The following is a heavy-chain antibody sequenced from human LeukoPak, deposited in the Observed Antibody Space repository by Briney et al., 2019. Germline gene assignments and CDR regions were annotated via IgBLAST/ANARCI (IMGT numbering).Heavy chain of an antibody. D-gene: IGHD3-9*01. J-gene: IGHJ5*02. CDR3: ARDLVSSYYDILTGINWFDP. Sequence: ASVKVSCKASGYTFTSYGISWVRQAPGQGLEWMGWISAYNGNTNYAQKLQGRVTITTDTSTSTAYMELRSLRSDDTAVYYCARDLVSSYYDILTGINWFDPWGQGTLVTVSS. CDR2: ISAYNGNT. V-gene: IGHV1-18*01. CDR1: GYTFTSYG.